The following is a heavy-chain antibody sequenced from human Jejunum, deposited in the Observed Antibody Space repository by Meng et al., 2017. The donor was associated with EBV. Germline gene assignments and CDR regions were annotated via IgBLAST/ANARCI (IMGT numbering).Heavy chain of an antibody. Sequence: QVQWPVQGPGLVTLSGTLSLHCSVLGDSTGGGNWWSGVGQSPERGLEWIGEIYYSGRTTYNPSLKSRVTILVARSENHFSLHLGFVTAADTAVYYCVRGGDYCLVYWGQGTLVTVSS. J-gene: IGHJ4*02. CDR2: IYYSGRT. CDR3: VRGGDYCLVY. D-gene: IGHD2-21*02. V-gene: IGHV4-4*02. CDR1: GDSTGGGNW.